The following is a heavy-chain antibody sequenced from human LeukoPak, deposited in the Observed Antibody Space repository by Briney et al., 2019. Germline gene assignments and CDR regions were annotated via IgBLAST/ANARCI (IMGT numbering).Heavy chain of an antibody. D-gene: IGHD6-19*01. CDR3: AREESPYSSGWLASNWFDP. Sequence: ASVKVSCKASGYTFTRYGISWVRQAPGQGLEWMGWISAYNGNTNYAQKLQGRVTMTTDTSTSTAYMELRSLRSDDTAVYYCAREESPYSSGWLASNWFDPWGQGTLVTVSS. CDR1: GYTFTRYG. CDR2: ISAYNGNT. V-gene: IGHV1-18*01. J-gene: IGHJ5*02.